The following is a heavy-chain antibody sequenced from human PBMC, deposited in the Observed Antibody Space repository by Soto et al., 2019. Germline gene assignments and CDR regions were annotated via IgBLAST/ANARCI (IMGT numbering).Heavy chain of an antibody. CDR1: GGTFSSYA. Sequence: QVQLVQSGAEVRKPGSSVKVSCKASGGTFSSYAISWVRQAPGQGLEWMGGIIPIFGTANYAQKFQGRVTITADESTITAYMELSSLRSEDTAVYYCARRANSSSSDFYYYGMDVWGQGTTVTVSS. D-gene: IGHD6-6*01. J-gene: IGHJ6*02. CDR2: IIPIFGTA. V-gene: IGHV1-69*01. CDR3: ARRANSSSSDFYYYGMDV.